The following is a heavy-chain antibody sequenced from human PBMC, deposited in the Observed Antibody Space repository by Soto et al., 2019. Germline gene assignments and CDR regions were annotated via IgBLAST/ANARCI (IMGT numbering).Heavy chain of an antibody. CDR1: GFTFSSYW. D-gene: IGHD4-17*01. J-gene: IGHJ4*02. V-gene: IGHV3-7*04. CDR3: ARDLASTTIPNY. Sequence: EVQLVESGGCLVQPGGSLRLSCAASGFTFSSYWMSWVRQAPGKGLEWVANIKQVGSEKYYVDSVKGRFTITRDNAKTTLYLQMNSLRAEDTVVYYCARDLASTTIPNYWGQGTLVTVSS. CDR2: IKQVGSEK.